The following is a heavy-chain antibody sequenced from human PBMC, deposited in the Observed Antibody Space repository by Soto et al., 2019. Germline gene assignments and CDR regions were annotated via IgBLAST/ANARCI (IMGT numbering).Heavy chain of an antibody. J-gene: IGHJ4*02. Sequence: SETLSLTCTVSGGCISSYYWSWILQPAGQGLEWMGYIYYSGSTNYTPSLKRRLTISADTSKTQFSLKLSSVTAADTAVYYCARGYSSGWYGAFPDYLDYWGQGTLVTVSS. CDR3: ARGYSSGWYGAFPDYLDY. CDR1: GGCISSYY. V-gene: IGHV4-59*01. D-gene: IGHD6-19*01. CDR2: IYYSGST.